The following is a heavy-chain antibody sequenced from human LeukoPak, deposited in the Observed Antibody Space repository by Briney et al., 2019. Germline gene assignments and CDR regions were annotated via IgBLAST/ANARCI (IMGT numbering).Heavy chain of an antibody. CDR1: GGSISSSSYY. D-gene: IGHD6-19*01. Sequence: SETLSLTCTVSGGSISSSSYYWGWIRQPPGKGLEWIGSIYYSGSTYYNPSLKSRVTISVDTSKNQFSLKLSSVTAADTAVYYCARGDSSGWYGGEDWYFDPWGQGTLVTVSS. J-gene: IGHJ5*02. V-gene: IGHV4-39*07. CDR2: IYYSGST. CDR3: ARGDSSGWYGGEDWYFDP.